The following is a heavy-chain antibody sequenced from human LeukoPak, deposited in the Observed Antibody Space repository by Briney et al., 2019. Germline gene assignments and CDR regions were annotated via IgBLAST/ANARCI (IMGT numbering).Heavy chain of an antibody. D-gene: IGHD2-2*01. CDR3: ARGYCSSTRCYFDP. Sequence: ASVKVSCKASGYTFTSYGISWVRQAPGKGREGMGWISAYNGNTNYAQKLQGRVTITTDTSTSTAYMELRSLRSDDTAVYYCARGYCSSTRCYFDPWGQGTLVTVSS. CDR2: ISAYNGNT. J-gene: IGHJ5*02. CDR1: GYTFTSYG. V-gene: IGHV1-18*01.